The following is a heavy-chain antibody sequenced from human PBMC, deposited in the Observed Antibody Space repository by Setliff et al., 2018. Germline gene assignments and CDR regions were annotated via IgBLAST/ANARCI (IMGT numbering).Heavy chain of an antibody. Sequence: SETLSLTCTVSGGSLNTYYWSWIRQPAGKELEWIGRINTSGTTRYNPSLRSRATLSVDESMNRFSLNLNSVTAADTAVYYCAGGLPGDYDFNCFDTWGQGALVTVLL. CDR2: INTSGTT. CDR1: GGSLNTYY. V-gene: IGHV4-4*07. CDR3: AGGLPGDYDFNCFDT. D-gene: IGHD3-3*01. J-gene: IGHJ5*02.